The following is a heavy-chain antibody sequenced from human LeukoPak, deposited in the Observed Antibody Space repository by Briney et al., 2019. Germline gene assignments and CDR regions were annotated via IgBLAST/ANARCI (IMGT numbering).Heavy chain of an antibody. CDR1: GFTFSSNW. CDR2: INNDGRVT. J-gene: IGHJ4*02. CDR3: ARGGQGAVDY. V-gene: IGHV3-74*01. D-gene: IGHD3-16*01. Sequence: GGSLRLSCAVSGFTFSSNWMHWVRQAPGKGLVWVSFINNDGRVTSYADSVKGRFTISRDNAKNTLYLQMNSLRAEDTAMYYCARGGQGAVDYWGPGTLVTVSS.